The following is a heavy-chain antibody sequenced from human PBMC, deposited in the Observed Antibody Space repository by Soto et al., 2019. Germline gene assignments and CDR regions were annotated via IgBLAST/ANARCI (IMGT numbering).Heavy chain of an antibody. J-gene: IGHJ5*02. D-gene: IGHD3-22*01. CDR3: ARQGPYYYDSSGYPNWFDP. CDR1: GCHVTSSC. V-gene: IGHV5-51*07. CDR2: IYPGDSDT. Sequence: GAAEKISGAGSGCHVTSSCSSRVHQMPGKGLEWMGIIYPGDSDTRYSPSFQGQVTISADKSISTAYLQWSSLKASDTAMYYCARQGPYYYDSSGYPNWFDPWGQGTLVTVSS.